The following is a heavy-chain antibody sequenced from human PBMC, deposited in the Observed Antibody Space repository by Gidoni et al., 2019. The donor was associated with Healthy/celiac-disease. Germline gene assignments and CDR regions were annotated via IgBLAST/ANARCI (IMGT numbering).Heavy chain of an antibody. D-gene: IGHD2-15*01. CDR3: ARRRGGYGGKTHFDY. CDR1: GGSFSGYY. V-gene: IGHV4-34*01. J-gene: IGHJ4*02. CDR2: INHSGST. Sequence: QVQLQQWGAGLLKPSETLSLTCAVYGGSFSGYYWSWIRQPPGKGLEWIGEINHSGSTNYNPSLKSRVTISVDTSKNQFSLKLSSVTAADTAVYYCARRRGGYGGKTHFDYWGQGTLVTVSS.